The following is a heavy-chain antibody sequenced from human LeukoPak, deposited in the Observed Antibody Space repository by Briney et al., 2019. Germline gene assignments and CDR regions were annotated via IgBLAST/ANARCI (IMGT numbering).Heavy chain of an antibody. CDR2: IYHSGSS. D-gene: IGHD6-13*01. J-gene: IGHJ5*02. CDR1: GGSISSSSYY. V-gene: IGHV4-39*07. Sequence: SETLSLTCTVSGGSISSSSYYWGWIHQPPGKGLEWIGSIYHSGSSYYNPSLNSRVTISVDTSKNQFSLKLSSVTAADTAVYYCARGYSSSWYPNWFDPWGQGTLVTVSS. CDR3: ARGYSSSWYPNWFDP.